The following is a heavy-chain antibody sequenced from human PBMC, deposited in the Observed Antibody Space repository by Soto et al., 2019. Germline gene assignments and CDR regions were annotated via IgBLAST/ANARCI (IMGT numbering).Heavy chain of an antibody. D-gene: IGHD3-22*01. CDR2: ISAYNGNT. Sequence: ASVKVSCKASGYTFTSYGISWVRQAPGQGLEWTGWISAYNGNTKYAQKLQGRVTMTTDTSTSTAYMGLRSLRSDDTAVYYCARGDYYDSSGYYFGPFDYWGQGTLVTVSS. J-gene: IGHJ4*02. CDR3: ARGDYYDSSGYYFGPFDY. CDR1: GYTFTSYG. V-gene: IGHV1-18*01.